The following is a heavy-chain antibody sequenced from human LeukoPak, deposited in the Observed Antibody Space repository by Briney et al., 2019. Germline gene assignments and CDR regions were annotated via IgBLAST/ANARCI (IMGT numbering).Heavy chain of an antibody. CDR1: GGSISSSSYY. Sequence: PSETLSLTCTVSGGSISSSSYYWGWIRQPPGKGLEWIGNIYYSGSTYYNPSLKSRVTILVDTSKNQFSLKVSSVTAADTAVYYCARGEAIGYCSSNSCWWNWFDPWGQGTLVTVSS. D-gene: IGHD2-2*01. CDR3: ARGEAIGYCSSNSCWWNWFDP. CDR2: IYYSGST. J-gene: IGHJ5*02. V-gene: IGHV4-39*07.